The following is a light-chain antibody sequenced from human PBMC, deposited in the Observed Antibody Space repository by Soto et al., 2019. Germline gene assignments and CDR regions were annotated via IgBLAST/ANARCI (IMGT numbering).Light chain of an antibody. V-gene: IGKV1-12*01. J-gene: IGKJ2*01. CDR3: QQAKSVPYT. CDR1: QDIRNW. CDR2: VAS. Sequence: IPMTQSPSSVSASVGDRVTITCRASQDIRNWLAWYQQKPGKAPKLLIYVASNLQSGVPSRFSGSGSGTEFTLTITSLQPEDSATYYCQQAKSVPYTFRQGTKLDIK.